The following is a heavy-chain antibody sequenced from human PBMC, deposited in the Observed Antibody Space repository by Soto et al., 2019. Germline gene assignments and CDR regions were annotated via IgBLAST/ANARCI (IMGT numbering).Heavy chain of an antibody. CDR2: IYYSGST. V-gene: IGHV4-59*01. CDR1: GGSISSYY. J-gene: IGHJ6*03. D-gene: IGHD6-6*01. CDR3: ARQRRVFDYYYYYMDV. Sequence: SSETLSLTCTVSGGSISSYYWSWIRQPPGKGLEWIGYIYYSGSTNYNPSLKSRVTISVDTSKNQFSLKLSSVTAADTAVYYCARQRRVFDYYYYYMDVWGKGTTVTVSS.